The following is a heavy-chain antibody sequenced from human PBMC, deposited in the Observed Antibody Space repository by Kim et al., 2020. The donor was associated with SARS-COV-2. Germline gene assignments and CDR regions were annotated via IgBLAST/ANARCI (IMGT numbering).Heavy chain of an antibody. J-gene: IGHJ4*02. CDR1: GYTFTGYY. D-gene: IGHD6-13*01. CDR3: AREVRAAAGTYFDN. Sequence: ASVKVSCKASGYTFTGYYIHWVRQAPGQQGLEWMGRINPNSDDTNYAQKLQGRVTMTRNTSISTAYMELSSLRSDDTAVYYCAREVRAAAGTYFDNWGQGTLVTVSS. CDR2: INPNSDDT. V-gene: IGHV1-2*06.